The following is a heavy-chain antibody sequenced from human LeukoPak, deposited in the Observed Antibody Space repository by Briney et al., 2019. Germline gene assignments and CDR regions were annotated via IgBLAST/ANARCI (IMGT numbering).Heavy chain of an antibody. CDR3: ARTNPQLWYGGYYYYVDV. CDR2: TSHSGNT. D-gene: IGHD3-10*01. Sequence: SETLSLTCSVYGVSLSGYYWSWIRQPPGKGLVWMGETSHSGNTNYDPSLKSRLTISVDTSKNQFSLKLTSVTAADTAVYFCARTNPQLWYGGYYYYVDVWGEGATVTVSS. V-gene: IGHV4-34*01. J-gene: IGHJ6*03. CDR1: GVSLSGYY.